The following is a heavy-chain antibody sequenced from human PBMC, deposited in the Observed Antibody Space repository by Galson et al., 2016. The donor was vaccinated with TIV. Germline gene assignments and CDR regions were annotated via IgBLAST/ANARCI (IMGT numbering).Heavy chain of an antibody. CDR2: VNNGNNP. Sequence: SLRLSCAASGFTFSRYAMSWVRQSPGKGLEWVASVNNGNNPYYADSVKGRFTASRDNSNNIFYLQMNALRAEDSALYYCAKDRPSGGWPAFDYWGQGTLVSVSS. CDR1: GFTFSRYA. D-gene: IGHD6-25*01. V-gene: IGHV3-23*05. J-gene: IGHJ4*02. CDR3: AKDRPSGGWPAFDY.